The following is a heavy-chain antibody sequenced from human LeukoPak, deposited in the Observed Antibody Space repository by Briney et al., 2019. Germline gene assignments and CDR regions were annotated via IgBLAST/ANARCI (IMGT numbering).Heavy chain of an antibody. V-gene: IGHV3-15*01. D-gene: IGHD4-17*01. J-gene: IGHJ4*02. CDR3: TTYSTVYTPGFDY. CDR2: IKSKTDGGTT. Sequence: PGRSLRLSCAASGFTFSSYGMHWVRQAPGKGLEWVGRIKSKTDGGTTDYAAPVKGRFTISRDDSQNTLYLQMNSLKTEDTGVYYCTTYSTVYTPGFDYWGQGTLVTVSS. CDR1: GFTFSSYG.